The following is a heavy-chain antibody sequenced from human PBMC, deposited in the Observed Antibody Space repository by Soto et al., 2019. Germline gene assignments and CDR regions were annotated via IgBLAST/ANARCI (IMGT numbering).Heavy chain of an antibody. CDR3: AGGDYYHSSGYYFYYYTMDV. J-gene: IGHJ6*02. CDR2: VYYGGST. CDR1: GGSISSSSYY. Sequence: SETLSLTCTVSGGSISSSSYYWGWIRQPPGKGLEWIGNVYYGGSTYYNPSLKSRVTISVETSKSQFSLKLSPVTAADTAVYYCAGGDYYHSSGYYFYYYTMDVWGQGTTVTVSS. V-gene: IGHV4-39*01. D-gene: IGHD3-22*01.